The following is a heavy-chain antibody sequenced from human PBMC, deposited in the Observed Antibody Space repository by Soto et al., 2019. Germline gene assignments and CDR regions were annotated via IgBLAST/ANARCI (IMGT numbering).Heavy chain of an antibody. V-gene: IGHV4-39*01. CDR2: IYYSGST. Sequence: PSETLSLTCTVSGGSISSSSYYWGWIRQPPGKGLEWIGSIYYSGSTYYNPSLKSRVTISVDTSKNQFSLKLSSVTAADTAVYYCARLRRGSWKSGYWFEPWGPGTLVTVSS. J-gene: IGHJ5*02. CDR3: ARLRRGSWKSGYWFEP. CDR1: GGSISSSSYY. D-gene: IGHD3-10*01.